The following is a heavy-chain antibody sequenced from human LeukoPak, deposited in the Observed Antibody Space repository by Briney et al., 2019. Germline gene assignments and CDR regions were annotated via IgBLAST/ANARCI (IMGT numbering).Heavy chain of an antibody. CDR1: GFTFSSYG. Sequence: GGSLRLSCAASGFTFSSYGMHWVRQAPGKGLEWVAVISYDGSNKYYADSVKGRFTISRDNSKNTLHLQMNSLRAEDTAVYYCAKERKYYDSSGYSGFDYWGQGTLVTVSS. D-gene: IGHD3-22*01. V-gene: IGHV3-30*18. CDR2: ISYDGSNK. CDR3: AKERKYYDSSGYSGFDY. J-gene: IGHJ4*02.